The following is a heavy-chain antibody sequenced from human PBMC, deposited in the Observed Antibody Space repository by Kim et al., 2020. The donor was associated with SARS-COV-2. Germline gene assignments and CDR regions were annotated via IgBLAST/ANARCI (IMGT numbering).Heavy chain of an antibody. J-gene: IGHJ4*02. D-gene: IGHD3-9*01. V-gene: IGHV3-33*01. CDR2: IWYDGSNK. CDR1: GFTFRSYG. CDR3: ARDYDNLTGYYFDY. Sequence: GGSLRLSCAASGFTFRSYGMHWVRQAPGKGLEWVAVIWYDGSNKYYADSVKGRFTISRDNSKNTLYLQMNSLRAEDTAVYYCARDYDNLTGYYFDYWGQGTLVTVSS.